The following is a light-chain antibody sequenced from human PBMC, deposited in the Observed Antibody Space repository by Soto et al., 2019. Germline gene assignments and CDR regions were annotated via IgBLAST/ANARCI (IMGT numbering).Light chain of an antibody. V-gene: IGKV4-1*01. CDR2: WAS. CDR3: QQYYSTPWT. J-gene: IGKJ1*01. Sequence: DIVMTQSADSVGGSLGERANINCKSSQSVLYSSNNKNYLAWYQQKPGQPPKLLIYWASTRESGVPDRFSGSGSGTDFTLTISSLQAEDVAVYYCQQYYSTPWTFGQGTKVDIK. CDR1: QSVLYSSNNKNY.